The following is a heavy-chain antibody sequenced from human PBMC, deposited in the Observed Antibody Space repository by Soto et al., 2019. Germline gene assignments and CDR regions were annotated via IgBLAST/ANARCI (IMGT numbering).Heavy chain of an antibody. J-gene: IGHJ4*02. V-gene: IGHV1-18*01. CDR2: ISAYNGNT. CDR3: ARDYYDILTGSV. D-gene: IGHD3-9*01. CDR1: GYTFTSYG. Sequence: ASVKVSCKASGYTFTSYGISWVRQAPGQGLEWMGWISAYNGNTNYEQKLQGRVTMTTDTSTSTAYMELRSLRSDDTAVYYCARDYYDILTGSVWGQGTLVTVSS.